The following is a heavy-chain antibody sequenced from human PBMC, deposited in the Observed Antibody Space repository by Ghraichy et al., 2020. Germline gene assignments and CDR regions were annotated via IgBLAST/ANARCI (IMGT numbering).Heavy chain of an antibody. CDR3: VKERGSSATFDM. CDR2: INPTNGGT. CDR1: GYTFSDNF. Sequence: ASVKVSCKASGYTFSDNFIHRVRQASGQGLEWMGWINPTNGGTVYAQKFRGRVTMTRDTSSSTAYMELSSLGYDDTAVYYCVKERGSSATFDMWGQGKRLIVSS. D-gene: IGHD2-15*01. V-gene: IGHV1-2*02. J-gene: IGHJ3*02.